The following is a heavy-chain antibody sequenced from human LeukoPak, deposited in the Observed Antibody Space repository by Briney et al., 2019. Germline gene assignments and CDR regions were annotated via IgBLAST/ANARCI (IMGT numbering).Heavy chain of an antibody. CDR2: IYHSGST. CDR1: GGSFSGYY. CDR3: ARDEAVAGTGNWFDP. Sequence: SETLSLTCAVYGGSFSGYYWSWIRQPPGKGLEWIGEIYHSGSTNYNPSLKSRVTISVDKSKNQFSLKLSSVTAADTAVYYCARDEAVAGTGNWFDPWGQGTLVTVSS. V-gene: IGHV4-34*01. D-gene: IGHD6-19*01. J-gene: IGHJ5*02.